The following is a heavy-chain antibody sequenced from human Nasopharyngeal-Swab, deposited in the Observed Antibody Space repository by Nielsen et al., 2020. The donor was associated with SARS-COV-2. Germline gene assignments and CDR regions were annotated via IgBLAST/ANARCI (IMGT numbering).Heavy chain of an antibody. D-gene: IGHD3-3*01. CDR3: ARGGSYDFWSGYCFDY. CDR1: GFTFSSYW. Sequence: GESLKISCAASGFTFSSYWMHWVRQAPGKGLVWVSRINSDGSSTSYADSVKRRFTISSDNAKNTLYLQMNSLRAEDTAVYYCARGGSYDFWSGYCFDYWGQGTLVTVSS. V-gene: IGHV3-74*01. CDR2: INSDGSST. J-gene: IGHJ4*02.